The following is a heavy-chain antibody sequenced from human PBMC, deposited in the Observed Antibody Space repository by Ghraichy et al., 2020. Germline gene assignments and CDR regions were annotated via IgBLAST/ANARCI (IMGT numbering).Heavy chain of an antibody. CDR2: INQDGSEK. V-gene: IGHV3-7*01. CDR3: AREGGRWGSNP. CDR1: GFTFTDYW. D-gene: IGHD3-16*01. Sequence: GWSLRLSCAASGFTFTDYWMSWVRQAPGKGPEWVAHINQDGSEKTYVDSVKGRFAISRDNAKNSLFLQMNSLRAEDTAVYYCAREGGRWGSNPWGQGTLVTVSS. J-gene: IGHJ5*02.